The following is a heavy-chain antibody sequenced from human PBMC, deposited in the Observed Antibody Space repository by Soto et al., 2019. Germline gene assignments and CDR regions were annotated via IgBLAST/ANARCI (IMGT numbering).Heavy chain of an antibody. V-gene: IGHV1-2*04. Sequence: GASVKVSCKASGYTFAVYYMQWVRQAHEQGLEWMGWINPNSGGTNYAQKFQGWVTMTRDTSISTAYMELSRLRSDDTAVYYCARGVYCSSTSCGSHLDYWGQGTLVTVSS. D-gene: IGHD2-2*01. CDR1: GYTFAVYY. CDR2: INPNSGGT. CDR3: ARGVYCSSTSCGSHLDY. J-gene: IGHJ4*02.